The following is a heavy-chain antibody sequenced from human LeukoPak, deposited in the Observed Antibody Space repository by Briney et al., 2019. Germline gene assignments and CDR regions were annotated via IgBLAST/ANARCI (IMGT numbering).Heavy chain of an antibody. CDR3: ASSPVAARLYNNYYYYYMDV. V-gene: IGHV1-69*05. D-gene: IGHD6-6*01. J-gene: IGHJ6*03. Sequence: ASVKVSCKASGGTFISYAISWVRQAPGQGLEWMGGIIPIFGTANYAQKFQGRVTITTDESTSTAYMELSSLRSEDTAVYYCASSPVAARLYNNYYYYYMDVWGKGTTVTVSS. CDR1: GGTFISYA. CDR2: IIPIFGTA.